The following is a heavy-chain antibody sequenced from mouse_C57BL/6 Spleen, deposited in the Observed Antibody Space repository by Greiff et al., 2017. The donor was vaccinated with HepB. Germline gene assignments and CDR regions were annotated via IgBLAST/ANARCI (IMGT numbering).Heavy chain of an antibody. V-gene: IGHV5-16*01. J-gene: IGHJ2*01. Sequence: EVQLQESEGGLVQPGSSMKLSCTASGFTFSDYYMAWVRQVPEKGLEWVANINYDGSSTYYLDSLKSRFIISRDNAKNILYLQMSSLKSEDTATYYCARDYYGFDYWGQGTTLTVSS. D-gene: IGHD1-1*01. CDR3: ARDYYGFDY. CDR1: GFTFSDYY. CDR2: INYDGSST.